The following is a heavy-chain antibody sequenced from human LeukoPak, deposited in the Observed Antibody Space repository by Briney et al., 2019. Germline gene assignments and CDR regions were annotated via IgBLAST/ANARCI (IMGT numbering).Heavy chain of an antibody. CDR1: GFTFSSYW. J-gene: IGHJ6*03. Sequence: GGSLRLSCAASGFTFSSYWMHWVRQAPGKGLVWVSRINSDGSSTSYADSVKGRFTISRDNSKNTLYLQMNSLRAEDTAVYYCARATTVTAKRYYYYMDVWGKGTTVTISS. CDR2: INSDGSST. CDR3: ARATTVTAKRYYYYMDV. V-gene: IGHV3-74*01. D-gene: IGHD4-17*01.